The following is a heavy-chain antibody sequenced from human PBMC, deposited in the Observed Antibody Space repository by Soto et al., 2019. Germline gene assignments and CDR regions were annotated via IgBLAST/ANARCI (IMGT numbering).Heavy chain of an antibody. Sequence: QVQLQESGPGLVKPSETLSLTCTVSGGSISSYYWSWIRQPPGKGLEWIGDIYYSGSSNYNPSLQSRLTRSGDTSKTQVSLTLSSVTAADTAVYSCASTAHSSGWYSGGFDYWGQGTLVTVSS. CDR3: ASTAHSSGWYSGGFDY. D-gene: IGHD6-19*01. CDR1: GGSISSYY. CDR2: IYYSGSS. V-gene: IGHV4-59*01. J-gene: IGHJ4*02.